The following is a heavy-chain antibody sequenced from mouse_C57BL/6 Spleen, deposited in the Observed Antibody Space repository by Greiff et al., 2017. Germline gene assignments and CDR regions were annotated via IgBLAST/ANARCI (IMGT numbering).Heavy chain of an antibody. CDR3: ARSTTVVDCAMDY. Sequence: QVQLQQSGAELVKPGASVKLSCKASGYTFTSYWMQWVKQRPGQGLEWIGEIDPSDSYTNYNQKFKGKATLTVDTSSSTAYMQLSSLTSEDSAVYYCARSTTVVDCAMDYWGQGTSVTVSS. V-gene: IGHV1-50*01. J-gene: IGHJ4*01. CDR1: GYTFTSYW. CDR2: IDPSDSYT. D-gene: IGHD1-1*01.